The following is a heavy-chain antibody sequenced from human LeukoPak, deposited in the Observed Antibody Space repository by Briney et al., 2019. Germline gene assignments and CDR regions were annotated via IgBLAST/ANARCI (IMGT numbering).Heavy chain of an antibody. D-gene: IGHD3-22*01. CDR2: MNPNSGNT. CDR1: GYTFTSYD. V-gene: IGHV1-8*01. J-gene: IGHJ1*01. CDR3: ARGLRDNSGREYFQE. Sequence: ASVKVSCKASGYTFTSYDINWVRQATGQGLEWMGWMNPNSGNTGYAQKFQGRVTMTRNTSISTAYTELSSLRSEDTAVYYCARGLRDNSGREYFQEWGQGTLVTVSS.